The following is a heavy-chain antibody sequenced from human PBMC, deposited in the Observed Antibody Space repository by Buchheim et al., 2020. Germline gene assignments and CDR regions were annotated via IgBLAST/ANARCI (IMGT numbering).Heavy chain of an antibody. V-gene: IGHV5-51*01. CDR2: IYPGDSET. J-gene: IGHJ2*01. CDR3: ARPGGYSDAWYLDL. CDR1: GYSFTNSW. Sequence: EVQLVQSGAEVKKPGESLKISCKGSGYSFTNSWIAWVRQMPGKGLEWMGIIYPGDSETRYSPAFQGQVTMSADKSIDTASPQWSSLKVSDTTMYYCARPGGYSDAWYLDLWGRGTL. D-gene: IGHD5-18*01.